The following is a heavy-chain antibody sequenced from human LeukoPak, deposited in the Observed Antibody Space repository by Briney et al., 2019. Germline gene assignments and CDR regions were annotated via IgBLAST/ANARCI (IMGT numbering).Heavy chain of an antibody. D-gene: IGHD2-2*01. Sequence: RGPLRLSCAASGFTFSSYGMHWVRQAPGKGLEWVAVISYDGSNKYYADSVKGRFTISRDNSKNTLYLQMNSLRAEDTAVYYCAKDRSGYCSSTSCYALGDYWGQGTLVTVSS. CDR3: AKDRSGYCSSTSCYALGDY. J-gene: IGHJ4*02. CDR1: GFTFSSYG. V-gene: IGHV3-30*18. CDR2: ISYDGSNK.